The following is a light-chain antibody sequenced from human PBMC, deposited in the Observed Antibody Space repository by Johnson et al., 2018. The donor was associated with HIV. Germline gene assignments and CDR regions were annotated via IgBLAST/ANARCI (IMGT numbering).Light chain of an antibody. V-gene: IGLV1-51*02. Sequence: QSVLTQPPSVSAAPGQKVTISCSGSSSNIGINYVSWFQQLPGTAPKLLIYENNNRPSGIPDRFSGSKSGTSATLGITGLQTGDEADYYCATWDTSLSTGGVFGTGTKVTVL. CDR1: SSNIGINY. CDR2: ENN. J-gene: IGLJ1*01. CDR3: ATWDTSLSTGGV.